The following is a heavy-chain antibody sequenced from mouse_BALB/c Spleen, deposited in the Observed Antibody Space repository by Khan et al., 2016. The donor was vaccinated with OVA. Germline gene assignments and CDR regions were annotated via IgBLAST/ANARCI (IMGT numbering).Heavy chain of an antibody. CDR3: VKKCYYGYGNAWFAY. Sequence: QVQLKESGPGLVAPSQSLSITCTVSGFSLTSYGVSWVRQPPGKGLEWLGVIWGDGNTNYHSALISRLSISKDNSKSQVFLKLNRLQTDDTATYYCVKKCYYGYGNAWFAYWGQGTLVTVSA. V-gene: IGHV2-3*01. CDR1: GFSLTSYG. D-gene: IGHD1-2*01. CDR2: IWGDGNT. J-gene: IGHJ3*01.